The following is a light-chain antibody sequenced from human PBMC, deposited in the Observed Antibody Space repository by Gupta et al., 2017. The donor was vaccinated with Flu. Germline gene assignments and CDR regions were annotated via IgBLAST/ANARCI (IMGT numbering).Light chain of an antibody. Sequence: DRVTITCRASQTISTWLAWYQQKPGQAPKLLIYKASTLQSGVPSRFSGSGSGTDFSLTISSLQPDDFATYYCQQYNSYSALTFGGRTRVEIK. CDR2: KAS. CDR1: QTISTW. J-gene: IGKJ4*01. V-gene: IGKV1-5*03. CDR3: QQYNSYSALT.